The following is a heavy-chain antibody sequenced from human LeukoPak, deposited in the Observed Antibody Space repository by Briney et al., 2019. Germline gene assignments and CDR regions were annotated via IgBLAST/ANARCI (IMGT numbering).Heavy chain of an antibody. J-gene: IGHJ6*02. D-gene: IGHD3-10*01. CDR3: ARVGVTNGMDV. CDR2: IWYDGSNK. Sequence: WVAVIWYDGSNKYYADSVKGRFTISRDNSKNTLYLQMNSLRAEDTAVYYCARVGVTNGMDVWGQGTTVTVSS. V-gene: IGHV3-33*01.